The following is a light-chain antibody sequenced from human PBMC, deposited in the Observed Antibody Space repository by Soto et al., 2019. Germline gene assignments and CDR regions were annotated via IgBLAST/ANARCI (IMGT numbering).Light chain of an antibody. CDR1: SSDIGGYNS. Sequence: QPASVSGSPGQSITVSCTGTSSDIGGYNSVSWYQQHPGKAPKLMIYDVFNRPSGVSNRFSGSKSGNTASLAISGLQAEDEADYYCSSYTISTTYVVFGGGTKLTVL. J-gene: IGLJ2*01. CDR3: SSYTISTTYVV. CDR2: DVF. V-gene: IGLV2-14*03.